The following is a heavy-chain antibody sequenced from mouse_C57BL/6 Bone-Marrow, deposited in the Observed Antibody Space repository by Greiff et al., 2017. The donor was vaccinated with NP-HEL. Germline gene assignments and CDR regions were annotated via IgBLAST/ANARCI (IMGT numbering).Heavy chain of an antibody. D-gene: IGHD1-1*01. J-gene: IGHJ1*03. V-gene: IGHV1-15*01. CDR2: IDPETGGT. CDR3: TSSSYWYFDV. Sequence: VQLQQSGAELVRPGASVTLSCKASGYTFTDYEMHWVKQTPVHGLEWIGAIDPETGGTAYNQKFKGKAILTADKSSSTAYMERRSLTSEDSAVYYCTSSSYWYFDVWGTGTTVTVSS. CDR1: GYTFTDYE.